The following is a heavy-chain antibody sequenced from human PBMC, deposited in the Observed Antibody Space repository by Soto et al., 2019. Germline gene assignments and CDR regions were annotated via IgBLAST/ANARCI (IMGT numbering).Heavy chain of an antibody. D-gene: IGHD2-2*01. V-gene: IGHV3-23*01. CDR1: GFTFSSYA. Sequence: EVQLLESGGGLVQPGGSLRLSCAASGFTFSSYAMSWVRQAPGKGLEWVSAISGSGGSTYYADSVKGRFTISRDNSKNTLYLQMNSLRAEYTAVYYCAKNVGWYCSSTSCLGHDYWGQGTLVTVSS. J-gene: IGHJ4*02. CDR3: AKNVGWYCSSTSCLGHDY. CDR2: ISGSGGST.